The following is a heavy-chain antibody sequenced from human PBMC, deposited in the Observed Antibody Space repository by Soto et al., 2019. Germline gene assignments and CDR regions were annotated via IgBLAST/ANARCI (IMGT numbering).Heavy chain of an antibody. CDR2: TYDSGTT. V-gene: IGHV4-38-2*02. J-gene: IGHJ4*02. CDR1: TSSISTANS. CDR3: ARDGRWLQFTFDS. Sequence: SETLSLTCAISTSSISTANSWGWIRQPPGKGLEWIGNTYDSGTTYYNPALKSRVTISVDTSKSQFSLKLSSVTAADTAVYYCARDGRWLQFTFDSWGQGTLVTVSS. D-gene: IGHD5-12*01.